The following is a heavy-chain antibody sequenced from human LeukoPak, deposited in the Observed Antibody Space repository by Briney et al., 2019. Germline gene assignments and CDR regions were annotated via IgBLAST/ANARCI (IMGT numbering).Heavy chain of an antibody. CDR1: GFTFSSYG. V-gene: IGHV3-33*06. D-gene: IGHD3-16*02. J-gene: IGHJ4*02. CDR3: AKDRMITFGGVIVGFDY. Sequence: GRSLRLSCAASGFTFSSYGMHWVRQAPGKGLEWVAVIWYDGSNKYYADSVKGRFTISRDNSKNTLYLQMNSLRAGDTAVYYCAKDRMITFGGVIVGFDYWGQGTLVTVSS. CDR2: IWYDGSNK.